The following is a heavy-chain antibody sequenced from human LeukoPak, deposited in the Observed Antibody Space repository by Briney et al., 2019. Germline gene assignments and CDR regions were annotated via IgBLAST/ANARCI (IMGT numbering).Heavy chain of an antibody. CDR3: ARPSGSYWRGWFDP. Sequence: SETLSLTCTVSGGSISSYYWSWIRQPPGKGLEWIGYIYYSGSTNYNPSLKSRVTISVDTSKNQFSLKLSSVTAADTAVYYCARPSGSYWRGWFDPWGQGTLVTVSS. D-gene: IGHD1-26*01. J-gene: IGHJ5*02. V-gene: IGHV4-59*12. CDR1: GGSISSYY. CDR2: IYYSGST.